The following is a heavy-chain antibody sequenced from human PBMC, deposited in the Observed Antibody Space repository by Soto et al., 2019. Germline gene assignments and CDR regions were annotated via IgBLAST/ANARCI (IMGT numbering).Heavy chain of an antibody. CDR3: ASVGGNGYYFDY. D-gene: IGHD2-15*01. CDR1: GGSIGIYY. CDR2: IYYSVNT. J-gene: IGHJ4*02. V-gene: IGHV4-59*08. Sequence: PSETLSLTCTVSGGSIGIYYWSWIRQPPGKGLEWIGHIYYSVNTNYNPSLKSRVTISVDTSKNQFSLKMSSVTAADTAVYYCASVGGNGYYFDYWGQGTLVTVSS.